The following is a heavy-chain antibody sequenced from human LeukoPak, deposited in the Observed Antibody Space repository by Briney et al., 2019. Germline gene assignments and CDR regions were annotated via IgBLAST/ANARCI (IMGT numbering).Heavy chain of an antibody. J-gene: IGHJ6*02. Sequence: SQTLSLTCTVSGGSISSGGCYWSWIRQHPGKGLEWIGYIYYSGSTYYNPSLKSRVTISADTFKNHFSLKLTSVTAADTAVYYCATAPILRGEGGEHYKYGMDVWGQGTTVIVSS. CDR3: ATAPILRGEGGEHYKYGMDV. V-gene: IGHV4-31*03. CDR2: IYYSGST. D-gene: IGHD2-2*02. CDR1: GGSISSGGCY.